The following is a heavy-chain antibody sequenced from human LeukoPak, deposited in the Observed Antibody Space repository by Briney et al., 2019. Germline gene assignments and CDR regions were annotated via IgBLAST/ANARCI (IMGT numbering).Heavy chain of an antibody. D-gene: IGHD6-19*01. V-gene: IGHV3-23*01. Sequence: PGGSLRLSCAASGFTFSSYAMTWVRQAPGKGLEWVSGIRGSGDNTYYADSVKGRFTISRDNSKNTLYLQMNILRAEDTAVYYCAKLVGSMTRAQRSGWFVDSWGQGTLVTVSS. CDR3: AKLVGSMTRAQRSGWFVDS. CDR1: GFTFSSYA. J-gene: IGHJ4*02. CDR2: IRGSGDNT.